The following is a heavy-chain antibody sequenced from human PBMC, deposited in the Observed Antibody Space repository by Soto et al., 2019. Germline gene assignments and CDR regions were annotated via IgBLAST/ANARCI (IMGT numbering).Heavy chain of an antibody. J-gene: IGHJ5*02. V-gene: IGHV4-30-4*01. CDR2: MYRTGST. CDR3: ARANGWYGDWFDP. D-gene: IGHD6-19*01. CDR1: GGSISSGDYY. Sequence: QVQLQGSGPGLVKPSQTLSLTCTVSGGSISSGDYYWSWIRQPPGQGLEWIGYMYRTGSTYYNPSLKSRLTISVDRSKNQFSLKLSSVTATDTAVYYCARANGWYGDWFDPWGQGALVTVSS.